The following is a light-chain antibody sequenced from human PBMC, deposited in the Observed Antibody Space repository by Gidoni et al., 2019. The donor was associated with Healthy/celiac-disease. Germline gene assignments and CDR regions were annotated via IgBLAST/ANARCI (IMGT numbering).Light chain of an antibody. CDR3: QQYYSTPRT. V-gene: IGKV4-1*01. CDR2: WAS. Sequence: DIVMTQSPDSLAVSLGERATINCKSSQSVLYSSNNKNYLGWYKQKPGQPPKLLIYWASTRESGVPDRFSGSGSGTDFTLTISSLQAEDVAVYYCQQYYSTPRTFGQGTKVEIK. J-gene: IGKJ1*01. CDR1: QSVLYSSNNKNY.